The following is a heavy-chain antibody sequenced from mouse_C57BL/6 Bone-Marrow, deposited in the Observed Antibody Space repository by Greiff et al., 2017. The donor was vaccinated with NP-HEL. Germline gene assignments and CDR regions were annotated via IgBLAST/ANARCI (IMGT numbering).Heavy chain of an antibody. Sequence: EVKLVESGTVLARPGASVKMSCKTSGYTFTSYWMHWVKQRPGQGLEWTGAIYPGNSDTSYNQKFKGKAKLTAVTSASTAYMELSSLTNEDSAVYYCTRSITTVVAGDWYFDVWGTGTTVTVSS. D-gene: IGHD1-1*01. V-gene: IGHV1-5*01. CDR1: GYTFTSYW. CDR2: IYPGNSDT. J-gene: IGHJ1*03. CDR3: TRSITTVVAGDWYFDV.